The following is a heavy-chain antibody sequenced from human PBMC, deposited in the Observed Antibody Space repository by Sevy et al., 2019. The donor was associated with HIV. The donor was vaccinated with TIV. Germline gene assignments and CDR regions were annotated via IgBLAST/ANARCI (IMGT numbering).Heavy chain of an antibody. Sequence: GGSLRLSCAASGFTFRSYSMNWVRQAPGKGLEWLSSISDDSRYIYYADSVKGRFTISRANAKSSLYLQMNSLRDEDTALYYCAREFTIFGAVSGIDYWGQGNLATASS. V-gene: IGHV3-21*03. D-gene: IGHD3-3*01. CDR1: GFTFRSYS. CDR3: AREFTIFGAVSGIDY. J-gene: IGHJ4*02. CDR2: ISDDSRYI.